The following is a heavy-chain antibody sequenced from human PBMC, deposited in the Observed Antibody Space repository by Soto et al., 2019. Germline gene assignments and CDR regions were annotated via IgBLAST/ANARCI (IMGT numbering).Heavy chain of an antibody. CDR2: INAGNGNT. V-gene: IGHV1-3*01. J-gene: IGHJ3*02. D-gene: IGHD2-15*01. CDR1: GYTFTSYA. CDR3: ASGSPLDIVVVVAALFI. Sequence: ASVKVSCNASGYTFTSYAMHLVRQAPGQRLEWMGWINAGNGNTKYSQKFQGRVTITRDTSASTAYMELSSLRSEDTAVYYCASGSPLDIVVVVAALFIWGQGTMVTVS.